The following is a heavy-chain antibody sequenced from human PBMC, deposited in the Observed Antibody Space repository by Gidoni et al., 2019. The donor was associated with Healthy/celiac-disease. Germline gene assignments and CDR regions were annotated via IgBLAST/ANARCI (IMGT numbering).Heavy chain of an antibody. CDR1: GFTFSSSE. CDR3: AREVYNWVDTAMGRWFDP. CDR2: ISSSGSTI. J-gene: IGHJ5*02. D-gene: IGHD5-18*01. V-gene: IGHV3-48*03. Sequence: EVQLVESGGGLVQPGGSLRLSCAASGFTFSSSEMNWVRQAPGKGLEWVSYISSSGSTIYYADSVKGRFTISRDNAKNSLYLQMNSLRAEDTAVYYCAREVYNWVDTAMGRWFDPWGQGTLVTVSS.